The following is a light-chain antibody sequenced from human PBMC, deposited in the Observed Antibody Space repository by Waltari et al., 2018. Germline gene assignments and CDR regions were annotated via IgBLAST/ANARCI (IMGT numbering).Light chain of an antibody. J-gene: IGLJ3*02. Sequence: QSVLAPPPSASATPVQRVTIPCSGSSSNICSSSVYWSQQLPGTEATLLIYRSNQRPSGGPDGCSGSKSGSAAALAISGLRSEDEADYYCAAWDDSMGGNRVFGGGTKLTVL. V-gene: IGLV1-47*01. CDR2: RSN. CDR1: SSNICSSS. CDR3: AAWDDSMGGNRV.